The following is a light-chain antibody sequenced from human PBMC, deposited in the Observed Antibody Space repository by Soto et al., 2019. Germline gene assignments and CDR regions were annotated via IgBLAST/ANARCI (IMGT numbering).Light chain of an antibody. Sequence: NFILTQPHSVSESPGKTVTISCTRSSGSIASNYVQWYQQRPGSAPTTVIYEDNQRPSGVPDRFSGSIDSSSNSASLTISGLKTEDEADYYCQSYDSSSLVFGGGTKVTVL. CDR3: QSYDSSSLV. CDR1: SGSIASNY. V-gene: IGLV6-57*04. J-gene: IGLJ2*01. CDR2: EDN.